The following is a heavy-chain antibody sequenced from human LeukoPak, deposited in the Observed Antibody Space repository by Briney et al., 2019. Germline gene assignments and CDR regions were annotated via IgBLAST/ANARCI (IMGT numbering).Heavy chain of an antibody. J-gene: IGHJ6*02. CDR1: GGSFSSYA. V-gene: IGHV1-69*04. Sequence: GASVKVSCKASGGSFSSYAISWVRQAPGQGLEGMGRIIPIFGIATYAQKFQGRVTITADTSTSTAYMELSSLRSEDTAVYYCAKDRGQLLQVLYGMDVWGQGTTVTVSS. CDR2: IIPIFGIA. CDR3: AKDRGQLLQVLYGMDV. D-gene: IGHD2-2*01.